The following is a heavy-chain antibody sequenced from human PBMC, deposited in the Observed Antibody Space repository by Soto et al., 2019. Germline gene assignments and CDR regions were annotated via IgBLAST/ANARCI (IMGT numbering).Heavy chain of an antibody. V-gene: IGHV4-61*08. CDR1: GGSISSGDYS. CDR3: ARDHPHSYGVYYFDY. Sequence: SETLSLTCAVSGGSISSGDYSWNWIRQSPGKRLEWIGYIYSSGSTHYNPSLQNRVTISIDTSKNQVSLKVNSVTAADTAVYYCARDHPHSYGVYYFDYWGQGTPVTVSS. D-gene: IGHD5-18*01. J-gene: IGHJ4*02. CDR2: IYSSGST.